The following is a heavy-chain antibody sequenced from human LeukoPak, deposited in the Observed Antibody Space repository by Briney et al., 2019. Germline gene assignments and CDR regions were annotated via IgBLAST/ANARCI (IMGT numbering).Heavy chain of an antibody. D-gene: IGHD2-8*01. J-gene: IGHJ5*02. CDR3: AFRNGRALS. V-gene: IGHV4-4*02. CDR2: IWHSEST. Sequence: SGTLSLTCAVSGDSINSPNWWTWVRQTPEKGLEWIGEIWHSESTNYNPSLKSRVSTSIDKSANQFSLRLTSVTAADTAIYYCAFRNGRALSWGQGALVTVSS. CDR1: GDSINSPNW.